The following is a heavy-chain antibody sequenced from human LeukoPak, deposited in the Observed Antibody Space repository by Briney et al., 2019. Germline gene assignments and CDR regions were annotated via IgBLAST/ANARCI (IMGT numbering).Heavy chain of an antibody. D-gene: IGHD1-26*01. CDR1: GFTFSSHA. CDR2: ISGSGGST. Sequence: GGSLRLSCAATGFTFSSHAMGWVRQAPGKGLEWVSSISGSGGSTFYADSVKGRFTISRDNSKNTLSLQMRSLRVEDTAMYYCARTRGRYCFDYWGQGTLVTVSS. V-gene: IGHV3-23*01. J-gene: IGHJ4*02. CDR3: ARTRGRYCFDY.